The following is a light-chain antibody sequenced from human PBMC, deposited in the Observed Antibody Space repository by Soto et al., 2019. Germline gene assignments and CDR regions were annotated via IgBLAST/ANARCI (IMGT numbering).Light chain of an antibody. CDR1: QSVSSSY. J-gene: IGKJ3*01. V-gene: IGKV3-20*01. Sequence: EIVLTQSPGTLSLSPGERATLSCRASQSVSSSYVAWYQQKPGQAPRLLIYGASSRSTGIPDRLSGSGSGTGFTLTISRLEPEDFAVYYCQQYGSSLLFTFGPGTKVDIK. CDR2: GAS. CDR3: QQYGSSLLFT.